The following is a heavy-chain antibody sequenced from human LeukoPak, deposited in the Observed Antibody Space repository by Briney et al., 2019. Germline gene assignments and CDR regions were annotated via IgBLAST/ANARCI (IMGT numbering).Heavy chain of an antibody. CDR2: IYSDGNT. J-gene: IGHJ3*02. Sequence: GGSLRLSCAASWFTVGSNYMSWVRQAPGKGVEWVSVIYSDGNTYYADSVKGRFTISRDNSKNTLYLQMNSLRAEDTAVYYCARDFSGRGDAFDIWGQGTMVTVSS. V-gene: IGHV3-53*01. CDR1: WFTVGSNY. CDR3: ARDFSGRGDAFDI. D-gene: IGHD1-26*01.